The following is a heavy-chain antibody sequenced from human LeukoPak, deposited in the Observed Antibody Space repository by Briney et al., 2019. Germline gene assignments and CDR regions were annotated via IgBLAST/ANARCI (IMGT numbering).Heavy chain of an antibody. J-gene: IGHJ4*02. V-gene: IGHV4-59*01. CDR1: GGSISGYY. D-gene: IGHD3-22*01. CDR3: ARVSSGGYFHTYYFDY. CDR2: IRYSGTT. Sequence: PSETLSLTCTVSGGSISGYYWSWMRQPPGKGLEWIGYIRYSGTTNYSPPLKSRATISVDTSKNQFSLNLISVTAADTAIYYCARVSSGGYFHTYYFDYWGQGTLVTVSS.